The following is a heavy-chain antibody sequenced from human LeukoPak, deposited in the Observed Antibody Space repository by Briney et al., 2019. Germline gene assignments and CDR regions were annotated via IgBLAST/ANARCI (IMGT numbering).Heavy chain of an antibody. Sequence: SETLSLTCAVYGGSFSGYYWSWIRQPPGKGLEWIGEINHSGSTNYNPSLKSRVTISVDTSKNQFSLKLSSVTAADTAVYYFARALYKRFRDGYYYYGMDVWGQGTTVTVSS. CDR2: INHSGST. J-gene: IGHJ6*02. CDR3: ARALYKRFRDGYYYYGMDV. D-gene: IGHD5-24*01. V-gene: IGHV4-34*01. CDR1: GGSFSGYY.